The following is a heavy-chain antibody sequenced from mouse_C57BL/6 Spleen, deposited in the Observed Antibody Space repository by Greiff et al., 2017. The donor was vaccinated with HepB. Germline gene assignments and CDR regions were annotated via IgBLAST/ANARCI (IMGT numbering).Heavy chain of an antibody. V-gene: IGHV1-15*01. J-gene: IGHJ3*01. CDR3: TRSSYYYGSRGFAY. CDR2: IDPETGGT. CDR1: GYTFTDYE. Sequence: VQLQQSGAELVRPGASVTLSCKASGYTFTDYEMHWVKQTPVHGLEWIGAIDPETGGTAYNQKFKGKAILTADKSSSTAYMELRSLTSEDSAVYYCTRSSYYYGSRGFAYWGQRTLVTVSA. D-gene: IGHD1-1*01.